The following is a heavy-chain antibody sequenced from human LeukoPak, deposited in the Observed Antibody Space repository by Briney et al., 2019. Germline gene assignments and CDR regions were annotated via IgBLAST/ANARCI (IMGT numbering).Heavy chain of an antibody. V-gene: IGHV3-30*18. Sequence: GGSLRLSCAASGFIFSSYTMNWVRQAPGKGLEWVAVISYDGSNKYYADSVKGRFTISRDNSKNTLYLQMNSLRAEDTAVYYCAKDRIRVTMVRGVITGIPDYWGQGTLVTVSS. CDR1: GFIFSSYT. CDR3: AKDRIRVTMVRGVITGIPDY. J-gene: IGHJ4*02. CDR2: ISYDGSNK. D-gene: IGHD3-10*01.